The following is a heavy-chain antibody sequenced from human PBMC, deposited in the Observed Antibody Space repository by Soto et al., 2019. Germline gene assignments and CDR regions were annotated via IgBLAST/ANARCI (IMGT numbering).Heavy chain of an antibody. D-gene: IGHD2-8*01. CDR2: IRQDGGDK. CDR1: GFTFSSFW. CDR3: VRDAVVSGVDYFDY. J-gene: IGHJ4*02. Sequence: EMQLMESGGGLVQPGGSLRLSCAASGFTFSSFWMSWVRQAPGKGLEWVANIRQDGGDKYFLDSVKGRFTISRDNAKNSLYLQMNSLRVEDTAIYYCVRDAVVSGVDYFDYWGQGTLVTVSS. V-gene: IGHV3-7*01.